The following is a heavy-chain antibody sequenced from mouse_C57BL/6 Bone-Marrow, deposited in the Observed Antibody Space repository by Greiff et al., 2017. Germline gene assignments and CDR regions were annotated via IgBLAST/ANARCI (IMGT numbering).Heavy chain of an antibody. V-gene: IGHV14-3*01. CDR3: ARSYFYGSRTWFAY. CDR1: GFNITNTY. Sequence: EVQLMESVAELVRPGASVKLSCTASGFNITNTYMHWVQQRPEQGLEWIGWIDPASGNTKYAPKFQGKATITADTSSNTANLQLSSLTSDDTAIYYCARSYFYGSRTWFAYWGQGTLVTVSA. J-gene: IGHJ3*01. D-gene: IGHD1-1*01. CDR2: IDPASGNT.